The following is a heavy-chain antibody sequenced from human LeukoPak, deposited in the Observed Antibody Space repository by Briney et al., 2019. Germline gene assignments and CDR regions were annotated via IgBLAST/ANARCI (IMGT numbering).Heavy chain of an antibody. CDR1: GDSVSSNSXX. D-gene: IGHD5-18*01. CDR2: TYYKSKWHS. Sequence: SQTLSLTCAISGDSVSSNSXXXXWIRQSPXRGXXXLGRTYYKSKWHSDYAVSVKSRIIINPDTSKNQFSLQLNSVTPEDTAVYFCARGLDTAIAYWGQGTLVTVSS. CDR3: ARGLDTAIAY. J-gene: IGHJ4*02. V-gene: IGHV6-1*01.